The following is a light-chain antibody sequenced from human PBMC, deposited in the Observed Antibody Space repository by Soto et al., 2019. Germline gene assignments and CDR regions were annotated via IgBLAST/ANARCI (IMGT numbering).Light chain of an antibody. Sequence: EIVMTQSPATLSVSPGERATLSCRASQSVSSNLAWYQQKPGQAPRLLIYGASTRATGIPARFSGSGSGTEITLTISSLQSEDFAVYYCPQYNNRPPFTFGPGTKVDIK. CDR1: QSVSSN. V-gene: IGKV3-15*01. J-gene: IGKJ3*01. CDR3: PQYNNRPPFT. CDR2: GAS.